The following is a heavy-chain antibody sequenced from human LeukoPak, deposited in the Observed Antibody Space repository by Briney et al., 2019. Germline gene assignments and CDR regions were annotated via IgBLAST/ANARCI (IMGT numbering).Heavy chain of an antibody. CDR3: AKVLLVRSEFDY. D-gene: IGHD6-13*01. Sequence: GGSLRLSCAASGFTLSSYWMSWVRQAPGKGLEWVSAISGSGSSTYYADSVKGRFTISRDNSKNTLYLQMNSLRAEDTAVYYCAKVLLVRSEFDYWGQGTLVTVSS. CDR1: GFTLSSYW. J-gene: IGHJ4*02. CDR2: ISGSGSST. V-gene: IGHV3-23*01.